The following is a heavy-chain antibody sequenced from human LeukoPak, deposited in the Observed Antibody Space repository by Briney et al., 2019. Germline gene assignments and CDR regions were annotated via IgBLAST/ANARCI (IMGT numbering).Heavy chain of an antibody. CDR1: GGSLSGYY. V-gene: IGHV4-59*01. Sequence: PSETLSLTCTVSGGSLSGYYWSWIRQPPGKGLEWIGYIYYSGSAKYNPSLKSRVTISVDTSKNQFSLKLSSVTAGDTAVYYCARAPGIAAAGTHFDFWGQGTLVTVSS. J-gene: IGHJ4*02. D-gene: IGHD6-13*01. CDR2: IYYSGSA. CDR3: ARAPGIAAAGTHFDF.